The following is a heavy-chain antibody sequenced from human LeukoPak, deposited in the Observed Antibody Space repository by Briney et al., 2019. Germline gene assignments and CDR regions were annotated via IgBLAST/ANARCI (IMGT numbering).Heavy chain of an antibody. CDR2: ISSSSSYI. Sequence: GGSLRLSCAASGFTFSSYSMNWVRQAPGKGLEWVSSISSSSSYIYYADSVKGRFTISRDNAKNSLYLQMNSLRAEDTAVYYCAKPLRYFDWSDAFDIWGQGTMVTVSS. D-gene: IGHD3-9*01. J-gene: IGHJ3*02. CDR3: AKPLRYFDWSDAFDI. V-gene: IGHV3-21*01. CDR1: GFTFSSYS.